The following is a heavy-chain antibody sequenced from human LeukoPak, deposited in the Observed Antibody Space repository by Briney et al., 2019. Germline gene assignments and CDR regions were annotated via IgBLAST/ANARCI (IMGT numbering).Heavy chain of an antibody. CDR3: ARDGDHGYCSGGSCYLGAFDI. V-gene: IGHV3-21*01. J-gene: IGHJ3*02. CDR2: ISSSSSYI. CDR1: GFTFSSYS. Sequence: GGSLRLSCAASGFTFSSYSMNWVRQAPGKGLEWVSSISSSSSYIYYADSVKGRFTISRDNAKNSLYLQMNSLRAEDTAVYYCARDGDHGYCSGGSCYLGAFDIWGPGTMVTVSS. D-gene: IGHD2-15*01.